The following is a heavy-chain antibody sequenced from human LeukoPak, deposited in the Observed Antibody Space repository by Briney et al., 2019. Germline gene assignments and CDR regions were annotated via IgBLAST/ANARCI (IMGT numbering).Heavy chain of an antibody. CDR2: INQDGRQI. CDR3: TGDGQARYDYYSDY. J-gene: IGHJ4*02. Sequence: GGSLRLSCAASGFTFGNFWMSWVRQAPGTGLEWVANINQDGRQIYFVDSMKGRFTISRDNAKNSLYLHMNSLRAEDTAVYYCTGDGQARYDYYSDYWGQGTLVTVSS. D-gene: IGHD3-3*01. V-gene: IGHV3-7*01. CDR1: GFTFGNFW.